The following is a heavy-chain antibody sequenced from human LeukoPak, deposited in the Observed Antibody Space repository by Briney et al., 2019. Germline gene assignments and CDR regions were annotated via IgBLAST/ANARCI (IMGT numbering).Heavy chain of an antibody. V-gene: IGHV3-23*01. J-gene: IGHJ4*02. CDR3: AKDYGRSGYYIH. CDR2: ISGGGGST. Sequence: GGSLRLSCAASGFTFSSYAMSWVRQAPGKGLEWVSAISGGGGSTYYADSVKGRFTISRDNSKNTLYVQMNSLRAEDTAVYYCAKDYGRSGYYIHWGQGTLVTVSS. CDR1: GFTFSSYA. D-gene: IGHD3-22*01.